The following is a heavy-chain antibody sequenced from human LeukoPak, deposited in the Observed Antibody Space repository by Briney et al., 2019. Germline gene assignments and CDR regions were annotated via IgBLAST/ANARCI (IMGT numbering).Heavy chain of an antibody. Sequence: SETLSLTCTVSGGSISSGSYYWSWIRQPAGKGLEWIGRIYTSGSTNYNPSLKSRVTISVDTSKNQFSLKLSSVTAADTAVYYCARCIAAAGTRAFDIWGQGTMVTVSS. V-gene: IGHV4-61*02. CDR1: GGSISSGSYY. CDR3: ARCIAAAGTRAFDI. CDR2: IYTSGST. J-gene: IGHJ3*02. D-gene: IGHD6-13*01.